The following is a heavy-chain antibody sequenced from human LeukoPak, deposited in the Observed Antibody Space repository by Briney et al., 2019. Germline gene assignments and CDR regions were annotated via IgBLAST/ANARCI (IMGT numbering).Heavy chain of an antibody. CDR3: ARHDPQGYYDFWSGYERYYYGMDV. J-gene: IGHJ6*02. CDR2: INHRGST. V-gene: IGHV4-34*01. Sequence: NPSETLSLTCAVYGGSFSGYYWSWIRQPPGKGLEWIGEINHRGSTNYNPSLKSRVTISVDTSKNQFSLKLSSVTAADTAVYYCARHDPQGYYDFWSGYERYYYGMDVWGQGTTVTVSS. CDR1: GGSFSGYY. D-gene: IGHD3-3*01.